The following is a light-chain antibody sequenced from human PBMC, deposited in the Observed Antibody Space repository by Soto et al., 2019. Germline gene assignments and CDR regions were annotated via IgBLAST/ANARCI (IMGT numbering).Light chain of an antibody. Sequence: QSALTQPPSASGSPGQSVTISCTGTSSDVGAYNYVSWYQQHAGKAPKLVIYEVTKRPSGVPDRFSGSKSANTASLTVSGLQAEDEADYYCRSFAYSNTWVFGGGTKVTVL. V-gene: IGLV2-8*01. CDR3: RSFAYSNTWV. CDR1: SSDVGAYNY. J-gene: IGLJ3*02. CDR2: EVT.